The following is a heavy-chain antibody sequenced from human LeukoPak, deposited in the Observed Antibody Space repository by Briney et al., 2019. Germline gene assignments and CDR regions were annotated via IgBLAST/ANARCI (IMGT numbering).Heavy chain of an antibody. Sequence: PSETLSLTCTVSGGSISSSSYYWGWIRQPPGKGLEWIGSIYYSGSTYYNPSLKSRVTISVDTSKNQFSLKLNSVTAADTAVYYCARVRDGWSKDAFDIWGQGTKVTVSS. CDR1: GGSISSSSYY. CDR3: ARVRDGWSKDAFDI. CDR2: IYYSGST. J-gene: IGHJ3*02. V-gene: IGHV4-39*07. D-gene: IGHD5-24*01.